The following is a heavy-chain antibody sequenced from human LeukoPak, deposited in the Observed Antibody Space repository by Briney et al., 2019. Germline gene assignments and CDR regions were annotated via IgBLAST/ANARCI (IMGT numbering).Heavy chain of an antibody. V-gene: IGHV4-59*01. J-gene: IGHJ4*02. CDR1: GGSISSYY. CDR3: ARVPPYNSGYGGFDY. Sequence: SETLSLTCRVSGGSISSYYWRWIRQPPGKRLEWIGYIYYSGSTYYNPSLKSRATISVDTSKNQFSLQLSSVTAADTAVYFCARVPPYNSGYGGFDYWGQGTLVTVSS. D-gene: IGHD5-18*01. CDR2: IYYSGST.